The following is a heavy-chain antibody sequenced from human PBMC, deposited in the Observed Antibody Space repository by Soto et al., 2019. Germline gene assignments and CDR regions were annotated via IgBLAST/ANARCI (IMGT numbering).Heavy chain of an antibody. V-gene: IGHV3-23*01. D-gene: IGHD1-7*01. CDR1: GFTFTSCA. J-gene: IGHJ4*02. CDR2: ISGTAGNT. CDR3: AKGDWDYIAGHFDY. Sequence: GGSLRLSCAASGFTFTSCAMGWVRQAPGKGLEWVSAISGTAGNTYHADSVKGRFTISRDISKNTLYLQMNSLRAEDTAVYYCAKGDWDYIAGHFDYWGQGTLVTVS.